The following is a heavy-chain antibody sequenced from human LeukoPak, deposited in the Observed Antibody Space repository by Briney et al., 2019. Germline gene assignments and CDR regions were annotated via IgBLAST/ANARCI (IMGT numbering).Heavy chain of an antibody. J-gene: IGHJ4*02. V-gene: IGHV3-33*01. CDR3: AREMAA. Sequence: PGRSLRLSCVVSGFSFGTYSMHWARQVPGKGLEWVAVIWYDGSNEDYAGSVKGRFTISRDNSKNTLYLQMNSLRVEDTAVYYCAREMAAWGQGALVTVSS. D-gene: IGHD6-13*01. CDR2: IWYDGSNE. CDR1: GFSFGTYS.